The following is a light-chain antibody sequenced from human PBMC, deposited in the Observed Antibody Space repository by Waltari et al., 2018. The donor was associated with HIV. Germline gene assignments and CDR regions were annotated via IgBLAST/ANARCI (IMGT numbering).Light chain of an antibody. J-gene: IGKJ1*01. CDR1: QNIGTN. CDR3: QESYSTPWM. V-gene: IGKV3D-15*01. Sequence: EIVMTQSPATLSVSPGERATLSCRASQNIGTNLAWYQQKPGQAPRLLIYGASNRATGIPVRFSGSGSGTDFTLTISSLEPEDFATYYCQESYSTPWMFGQGTKVEIK. CDR2: GAS.